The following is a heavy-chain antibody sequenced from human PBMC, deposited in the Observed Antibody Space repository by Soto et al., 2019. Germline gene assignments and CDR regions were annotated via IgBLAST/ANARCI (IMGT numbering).Heavy chain of an antibody. CDR2: IYSGGRA. Sequence: GGSLGVSCAPSPLTVSSSYMNWVRQAPGTGLEWVSIIYSGGRAYYADCVKGRFTISRDNSKNTLYLQMNRLRAEDTAVYYCARGMDIVIRGGSSGMDVWGQGTTVTVSS. D-gene: IGHD5-12*01. V-gene: IGHV3-53*01. J-gene: IGHJ6*01. CDR1: PLTVSSSY. CDR3: ARGMDIVIRGGSSGMDV.